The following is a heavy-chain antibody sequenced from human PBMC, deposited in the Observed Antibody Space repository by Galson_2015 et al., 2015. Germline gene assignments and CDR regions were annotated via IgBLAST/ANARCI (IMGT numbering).Heavy chain of an antibody. CDR2: MNPKSCNT. V-gene: IGHV1-8*01. J-gene: IGHJ4*02. D-gene: IGHD6-13*01. Sequence: SVKVSCKASGYTFTSYDINWVRQATGQGLEWMGWMNPKSCNTGYAQKFQSRVTMTRNTSISTAYMELSSLRSEDTAVYYCARSGYSSIWYDDYWGQGTLVTVSS. CDR1: GYTFTSYD. CDR3: ARSGYSSIWYDDY.